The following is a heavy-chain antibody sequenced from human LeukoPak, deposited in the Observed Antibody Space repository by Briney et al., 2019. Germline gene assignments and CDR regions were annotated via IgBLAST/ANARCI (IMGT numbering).Heavy chain of an antibody. V-gene: IGHV1-69*13. CDR3: AREDFGGYYGSGSFPHYYYYGMDV. CDR1: GGTFSSYA. D-gene: IGHD3-10*01. Sequence: SVKVSCKASGGTFSSYAISWVRQAPGQGLEWMGGIIPIFGTANYAQKFQGRVTITADESTNTAYMELSSLRSEDTAVYYCAREDFGGYYGSGSFPHYYYYGMDVWGQGTTVTVSS. CDR2: IIPIFGTA. J-gene: IGHJ6*02.